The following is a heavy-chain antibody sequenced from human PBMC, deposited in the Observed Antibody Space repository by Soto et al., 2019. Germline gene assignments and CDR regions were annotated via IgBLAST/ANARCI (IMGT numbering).Heavy chain of an antibody. CDR1: GYTFTSYD. J-gene: IGHJ5*02. V-gene: IGHV1-8*01. D-gene: IGHD3-22*01. CDR2: MNPNSGTT. CDR3: AKDLVKRSLPPSWFDP. Sequence: ASVRVSCKASGYTFTSYDINWVRQATGQGLEWMGWMNPNSGTTGYAQKFQGRVTMTRNTSISTAYMELSSLRSEDTAVYYCAKDLVKRSLPPSWFDPWGQGTLVTVSS.